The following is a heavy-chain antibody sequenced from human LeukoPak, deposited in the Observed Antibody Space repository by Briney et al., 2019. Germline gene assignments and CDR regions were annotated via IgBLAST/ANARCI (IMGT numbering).Heavy chain of an antibody. Sequence: GGSLRLSCAASGFTFSSYSMNWVRQAPGKGLEWVSVIYSGGSTYYADSVKGRFTISRDNSKNTLYLQMNSLRAEDTAVYYCARHRGYFDWLFTYYGMDVWGQGTTVTVSS. CDR2: IYSGGST. CDR1: GFTFSSYS. CDR3: ARHRGYFDWLFTYYGMDV. V-gene: IGHV3-66*04. J-gene: IGHJ6*02. D-gene: IGHD3-9*01.